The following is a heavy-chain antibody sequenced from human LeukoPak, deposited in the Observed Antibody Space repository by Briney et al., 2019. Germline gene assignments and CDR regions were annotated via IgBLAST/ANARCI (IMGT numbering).Heavy chain of an antibody. CDR2: ISAYNGNT. V-gene: IGHV1-18*01. J-gene: IGHJ4*02. CDR3: ARGYCSSTSCYTWDFDY. D-gene: IGHD2-2*02. Sequence: ASVKVSCKASGYTFTSYGISWVRQAPGQGLEWMGWISAYNGNTNYAQKLQGRVTMTTDTSTSTAYMELRSLRSDDTAVYYCARGYCSSTSCYTWDFDYWGQGTLVTASS. CDR1: GYTFTSYG.